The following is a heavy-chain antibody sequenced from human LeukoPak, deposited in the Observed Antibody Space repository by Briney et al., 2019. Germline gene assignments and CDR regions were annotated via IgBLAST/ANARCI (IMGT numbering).Heavy chain of an antibody. D-gene: IGHD1-14*01. CDR2: IGAGGGRT. CDR1: GFTFPSYA. Sequence: PGGSLRLSCAASGFTFPSYAMNWVRQAPGKGLEWVSGIGAGGGRTKIADSVKGRFTISRDNSKNTLFLQMDSLRPDDTATYYCARADGDHLFYYYMDVWGKGTTVTVSS. J-gene: IGHJ6*03. CDR3: ARADGDHLFYYYMDV. V-gene: IGHV3-23*01.